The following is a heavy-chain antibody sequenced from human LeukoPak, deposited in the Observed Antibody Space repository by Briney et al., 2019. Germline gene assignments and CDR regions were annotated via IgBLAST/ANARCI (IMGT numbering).Heavy chain of an antibody. V-gene: IGHV1-2*04. Sequence: GASVKVSCKASGYTFTGYYMHWVRQAPGQGLDWMGWINPNSGGTNYAQKFQGWVTMTRDTSISTAYMELSRLRSDDTAVYYCAVWTGIAASPDYYGMDVWGQGTTVTVSS. D-gene: IGHD6-6*01. CDR3: AVWTGIAASPDYYGMDV. J-gene: IGHJ6*02. CDR1: GYTFTGYY. CDR2: INPNSGGT.